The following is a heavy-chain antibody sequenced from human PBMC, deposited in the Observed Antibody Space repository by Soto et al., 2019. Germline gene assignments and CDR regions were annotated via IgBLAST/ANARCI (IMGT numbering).Heavy chain of an antibody. V-gene: IGHV4-31*03. CDR2: IYYSGST. CDR3: ARDGSRKYYYYGMDV. J-gene: IGHJ6*02. Sequence: QVQLQESGPGLVKPSQTLSLTCTVSGGSISSGGYYWSWIRQHPGKGLEWIGYIYYSGSTYYNPSLKSRVTISVDTSKNQFSRKLSSVTAADTAVYYCARDGSRKYYYYGMDVWGQGTTVTVSS. CDR1: GGSISSGGYY.